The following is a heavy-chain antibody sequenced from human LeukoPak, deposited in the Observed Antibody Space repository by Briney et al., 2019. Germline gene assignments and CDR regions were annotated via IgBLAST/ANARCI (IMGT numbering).Heavy chain of an antibody. J-gene: IGHJ5*02. D-gene: IGHD3-10*01. CDR3: ARSYGSGSYLFDP. CDR2: INPSGDST. Sequence: ASVKVSCKASGYTFTNYYMHWVRQAPGQGLEWMGIINPSGDSTNYAQKFQGRVTMTRDTSTSTVYMELSSLRSEDTAVYYCARSYGSGSYLFDPWGQGTLVTVSS. V-gene: IGHV1-46*01. CDR1: GYTFTNYY.